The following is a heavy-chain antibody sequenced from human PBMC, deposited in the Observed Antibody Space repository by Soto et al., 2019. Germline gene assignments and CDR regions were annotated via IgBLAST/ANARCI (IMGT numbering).Heavy chain of an antibody. V-gene: IGHV4-39*01. CDR1: GGSISSSIYY. CDR3: ARLTVVTAMGNWFDP. D-gene: IGHD2-21*02. J-gene: IGHJ5*02. Sequence: SETLSLTCTVSGGSISSSIYYWGWIRQPPGKGLEWIGSIYYSGSTYYNPSLKSRVTISVDTSKNQFSLKLSSVTAADTAVYYCARLTVVTAMGNWFDPWGQGTLVTVSS. CDR2: IYYSGST.